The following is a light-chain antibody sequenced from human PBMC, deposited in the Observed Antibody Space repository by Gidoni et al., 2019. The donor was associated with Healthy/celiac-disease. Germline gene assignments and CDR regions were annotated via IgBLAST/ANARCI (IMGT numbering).Light chain of an antibody. Sequence: QSALTQPASVSGSPGQSITISCTGTSSDVGGYNYVSWYQQHPGKAPKLMIYEVSNRPSGVSNRFSGSKSGNTASLTISGLQAEDEADYYCSSYTSSSTLVFGGVTKLTVL. CDR2: EVS. V-gene: IGLV2-14*01. CDR3: SSYTSSSTLV. J-gene: IGLJ3*02. CDR1: SSDVGGYNY.